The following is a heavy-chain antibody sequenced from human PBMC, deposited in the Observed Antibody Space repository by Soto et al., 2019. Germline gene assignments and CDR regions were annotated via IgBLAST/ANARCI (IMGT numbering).Heavy chain of an antibody. CDR3: AREEYSGYEGDLIDY. CDR2: ISAYNGNT. CDR1: GYTFTSYG. V-gene: IGHV1-18*01. D-gene: IGHD5-12*01. Sequence: QVQLVQSGAEVKKPGASVKVSCKASGYTFTSYGISWVRQAPGQGLEWMGWISAYNGNTNYAQKLQGRVTMTTDTPTSTADRELRSLRSDDTAVYYCAREEYSGYEGDLIDYGGQGTLVTVSS. J-gene: IGHJ4*02.